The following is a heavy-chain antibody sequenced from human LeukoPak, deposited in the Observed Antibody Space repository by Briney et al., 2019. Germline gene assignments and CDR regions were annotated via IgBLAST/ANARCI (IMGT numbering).Heavy chain of an antibody. CDR2: IVVGSGNT. CDR1: GFTFTSSA. CDR3: AAEEVWELPTGYYYYYGMDV. V-gene: IGHV1-58*02. D-gene: IGHD1-26*01. J-gene: IGHJ6*02. Sequence: SVKVSFKASGFTFTSSAMQWVRQARGQRLEWIGWIVVGSGNTNYAQKFQERVTITRDMSTSTAYMELSSLRSEDTAVYYCAAEEVWELPTGYYYYYGMDVWGQGTTVTVSS.